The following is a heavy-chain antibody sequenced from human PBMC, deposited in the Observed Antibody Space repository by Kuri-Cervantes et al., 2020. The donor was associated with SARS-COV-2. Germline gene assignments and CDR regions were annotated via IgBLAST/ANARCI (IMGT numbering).Heavy chain of an antibody. J-gene: IGHJ6*02. CDR2: FDPEDGET. CDR3: ATRRGYGSGWYGGNYYYGMDV. V-gene: IGHV1-24*01. D-gene: IGHD6-19*01. Sequence: ASVNVTRKVSGYTLTELFMHSLRQAPGKGLEWMGGFDPEDGETIYAQKFQGRVTMTEYTSTDTAYMELSSLRSEDTAVYYCATRRGYGSGWYGGNYYYGMDVWGQGTTVTVSS. CDR1: GYTLTELF.